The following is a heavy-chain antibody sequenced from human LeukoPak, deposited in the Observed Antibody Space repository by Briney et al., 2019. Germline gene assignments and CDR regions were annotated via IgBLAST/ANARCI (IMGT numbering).Heavy chain of an antibody. D-gene: IGHD6-19*01. J-gene: IGHJ4*02. CDR2: INSDGSST. Sequence: GGSLRLSCAASGFTFSSYWMHWVRQAPGKGLVWVSRINSDGSSTSYADSVKGRFTISRDNAKNTLYPQMNSLRAEDTAVYYCARGRVAVAGYNYWGQGTLVTVSS. CDR3: ARGRVAVAGYNY. CDR1: GFTFSSYW. V-gene: IGHV3-74*01.